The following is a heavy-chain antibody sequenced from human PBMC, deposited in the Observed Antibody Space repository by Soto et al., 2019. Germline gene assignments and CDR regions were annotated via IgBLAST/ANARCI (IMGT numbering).Heavy chain of an antibody. CDR1: GGSISSYY. J-gene: IGHJ6*02. D-gene: IGHD3-22*01. Sequence: SETLSLTCTVSGGSISSYYWSWIRQPPGKGLEWIGYIYYSGSTNYNSSPKSRVTISVDTSKNQFSLKLSSVTAADTAVYYCAREGYDSRKYYYYGMDVWGQGTKVTVSS. CDR2: IYYSGST. CDR3: AREGYDSRKYYYYGMDV. V-gene: IGHV4-59*01.